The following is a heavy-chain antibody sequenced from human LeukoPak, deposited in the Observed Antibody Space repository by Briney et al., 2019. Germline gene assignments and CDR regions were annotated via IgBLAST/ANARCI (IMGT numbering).Heavy chain of an antibody. CDR3: ASQIHTYYDFWSGYPNWFDP. Sequence: ASVKVSCKASGYTFTSYDINWVRQATGQGLEWMGWMNPNSGSTGYAQKFQGRVTMTRNTSISTAYMELSSLRSEDTAVYYCASQIHTYYDFWSGYPNWFDPWGQGTLVTVSS. J-gene: IGHJ5*02. D-gene: IGHD3-3*01. CDR1: GYTFTSYD. V-gene: IGHV1-8*01. CDR2: MNPNSGST.